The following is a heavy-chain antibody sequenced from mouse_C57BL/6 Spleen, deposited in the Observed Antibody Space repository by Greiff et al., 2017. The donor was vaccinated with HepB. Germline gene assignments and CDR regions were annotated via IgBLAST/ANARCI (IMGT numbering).Heavy chain of an antibody. D-gene: IGHD1-1*01. CDR3: ARHGGYYGSSYDAMDY. J-gene: IGHJ4*01. CDR2: IWSDGST. CDR1: GFSLTSYG. V-gene: IGHV2-6-1*01. Sequence: QVQLKESGPGLVAPSQSLSITCTVSGFSLTSYGVHWVRQPPGKGLEWLVVIWSDGSTTYNSALKSRLSISKDNAKSQVFLKMNSLQTDDTAMYYCARHGGYYGSSYDAMDYWGQGTSVTVSS.